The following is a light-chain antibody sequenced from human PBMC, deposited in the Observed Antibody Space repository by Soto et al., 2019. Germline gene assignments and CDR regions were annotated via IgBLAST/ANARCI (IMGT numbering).Light chain of an antibody. CDR2: GAS. Sequence: EIVITQSPATLSVSPGERATLSYRASPRVSSTLAWYQQIPGQAPRLLIYGASTRATGIPARFSGSGSGTEFTLTISSLQSEDFAVYYWQQYNNWPTFAQGTKVDIK. V-gene: IGKV3-15*01. CDR1: PRVSST. CDR3: QQYNNWPT. J-gene: IGKJ1*01.